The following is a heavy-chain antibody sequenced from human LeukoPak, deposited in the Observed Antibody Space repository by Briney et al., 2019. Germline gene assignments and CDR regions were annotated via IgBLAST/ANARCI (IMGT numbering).Heavy chain of an antibody. CDR1: GFTFSSYA. CDR3: ARGPAAMGLYYYYGMDV. CDR2: ISYDGSNK. D-gene: IGHD2-2*01. V-gene: IGHV3-30-3*01. Sequence: GGSLRLSCAASGFTFSSYAMPWVRQAPGKGLEWVAVISYDGSNKYYADSVKGRFTISRDNSKNTLYLQMNSLRAEDTAVYYCARGPAAMGLYYYYGMDVWGQGTTVTVSS. J-gene: IGHJ6*02.